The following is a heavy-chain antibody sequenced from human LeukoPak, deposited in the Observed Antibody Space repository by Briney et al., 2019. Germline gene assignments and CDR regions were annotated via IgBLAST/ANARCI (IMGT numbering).Heavy chain of an antibody. CDR3: ASPHGDGEFQH. Sequence: GESLKISCKASGYTFINYWIGWGRPMPRKGLEWMRVNHPGETTTTYSPSFQGQVTISAAKTIKTACLQWSSLKAADTAIYYCASPHGDGEFQHWGQGTLVTVSS. D-gene: IGHD7-27*01. V-gene: IGHV5-51*01. CDR2: NHPGETTT. J-gene: IGHJ1*01. CDR1: GYTFINYW.